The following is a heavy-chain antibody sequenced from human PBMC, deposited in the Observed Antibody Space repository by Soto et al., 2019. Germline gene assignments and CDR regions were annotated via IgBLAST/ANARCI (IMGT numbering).Heavy chain of an antibody. D-gene: IGHD3-22*01. J-gene: IGHJ6*02. CDR2: IGAYNGHT. V-gene: IGHV1-18*01. CDR1: GYTFTNSG. Sequence: GASVKVSCKASGYTFTNSGISWVRPAPGQGLEWMGWIGAYNGHTKYAQKLQGRVTMTTDTSTSTAYMELRSLKSDDTAVYYCAREDYYDSSGYLPVRYYFGMDVWGQGTTVTVSS. CDR3: AREDYYDSSGYLPVRYYFGMDV.